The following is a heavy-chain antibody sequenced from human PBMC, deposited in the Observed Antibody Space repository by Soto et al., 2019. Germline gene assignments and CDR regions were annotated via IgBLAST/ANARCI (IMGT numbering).Heavy chain of an antibody. CDR1: GFTFSNAW. Sequence: VQLVESGGGLVKPGGSLRLSCAASGFTFSNAWMSWVRQAPGKGLEWVGRIKSKTDGGTIDYAAPVKGRFTISRDDSKNTLYLQMNSLKTEDTAVYYCTTVYYDFWSGYYYKYYFDYWGQGTLVTVSS. J-gene: IGHJ4*02. D-gene: IGHD3-3*01. V-gene: IGHV3-15*01. CDR3: TTVYYDFWSGYYYKYYFDY. CDR2: IKSKTDGGTI.